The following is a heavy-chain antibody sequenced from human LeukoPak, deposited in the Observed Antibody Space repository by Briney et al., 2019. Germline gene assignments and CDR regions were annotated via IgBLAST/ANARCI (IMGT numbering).Heavy chain of an antibody. CDR3: ARGLYDFWSGYPNWFDP. J-gene: IGHJ5*02. V-gene: IGHV4-34*01. CDR1: GGSFSGYY. CDR2: INHSGST. Sequence: PSETLSLTCAVYGGSFSGYYWSWIRQPPGKGLEWIGEINHSGSTNYNPSLKSRVTISVDTSKNQFSLKLSSVTAADTAVYYCARGLYDFWSGYPNWFDPWGQGTLVTVPS. D-gene: IGHD3-3*01.